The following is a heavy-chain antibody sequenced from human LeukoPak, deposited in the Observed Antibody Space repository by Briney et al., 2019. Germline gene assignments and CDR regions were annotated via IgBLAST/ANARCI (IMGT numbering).Heavy chain of an antibody. V-gene: IGHV3-13*01. D-gene: IGHD2-2*01. CDR3: ARGSCSSRSCYKRVNGLDV. Sequence: GGSLRLSCAASGFTFSNYDMHWVRQATGKGLEWVSAFHTAGDIHYSGSVKGRFATSRENAKNSFYLQMNNLWAGDTAVYYCARGSCSSRSCYKRVNGLDVWGQGTPVTVSS. CDR1: GFTFSNYD. J-gene: IGHJ6*02. CDR2: FHTAGDI.